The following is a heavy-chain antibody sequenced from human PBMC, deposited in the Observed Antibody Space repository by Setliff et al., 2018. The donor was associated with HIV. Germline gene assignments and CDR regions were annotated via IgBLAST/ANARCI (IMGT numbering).Heavy chain of an antibody. J-gene: IGHJ6*03. CDR1: RFIFSAYC. D-gene: IGHD2-2*01. CDR2: IHFDGRDS. CDR3: AKASSRRTIGGYYFMDA. V-gene: IGHV3-30*02. Sequence: GGSLRLSCAASRFIFSAYCMHWVRQAPGKGLEWVAFIHFDGRDSYYANSLGGRFTISRDNSQKILWLQMSNLRLEDTAVYYCAKASSRRTIGGYYFMDAWGKGTSVTVSS.